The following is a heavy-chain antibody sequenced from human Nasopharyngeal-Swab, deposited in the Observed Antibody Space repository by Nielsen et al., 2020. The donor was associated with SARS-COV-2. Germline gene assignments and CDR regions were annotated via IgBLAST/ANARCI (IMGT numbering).Heavy chain of an antibody. J-gene: IGHJ4*02. D-gene: IGHD4-17*01. CDR1: GFTFSSFG. V-gene: IGHV3-30*03. CDR2: IAHDASNE. CDR3: ARDAPAHYGAFY. Sequence: GESLKISCAASGFTFSSFGMHLVRQAPGKGLEGVAFIAHDASNEYYGDSVKGRFSISRDSSRNTLYLQMDSLRGEDTAVYYCARDAPAHYGAFYWGRGTLVTVSS.